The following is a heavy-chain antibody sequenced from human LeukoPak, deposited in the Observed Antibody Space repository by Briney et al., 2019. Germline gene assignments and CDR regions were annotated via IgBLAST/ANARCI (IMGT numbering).Heavy chain of an antibody. V-gene: IGHV3-30*02. J-gene: IGHJ3*02. CDR1: GFIFSSYG. Sequence: GGSLRLSCAASGFIFSSYGIHWVRQAPGKGLEWMASIRNDGSDKYYADSVKGRFTISKDNSKNTVNLQMNSLRTEDTAVYYCARDFRWAFDIWGQGTMVTVSS. CDR2: IRNDGSDK. CDR3: ARDFRWAFDI.